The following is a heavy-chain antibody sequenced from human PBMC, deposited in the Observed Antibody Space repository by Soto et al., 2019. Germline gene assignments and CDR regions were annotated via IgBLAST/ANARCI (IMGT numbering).Heavy chain of an antibody. J-gene: IGHJ3*02. CDR1: GGTFSSYA. Sequence: ASVKVSCKASGGTFSSYAISWVRKAPGQGLEWMGGIIPIFGTANYAQKFQGRVTITADESTSTAYMELSSLRSEDTAVYYCATTYCGGDCWYLPNAFDIWGQGTMVTVSS. CDR3: ATTYCGGDCWYLPNAFDI. V-gene: IGHV1-69*13. CDR2: IIPIFGTA. D-gene: IGHD2-21*02.